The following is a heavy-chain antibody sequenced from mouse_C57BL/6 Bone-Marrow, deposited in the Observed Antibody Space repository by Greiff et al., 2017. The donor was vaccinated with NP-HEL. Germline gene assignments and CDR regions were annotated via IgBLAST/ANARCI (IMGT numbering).Heavy chain of an antibody. V-gene: IGHV1-81*01. J-gene: IGHJ3*01. CDR2: IYPRSGNT. Sequence: VQRVESGAELARPGASVKLSCKASGYTFTSYGISWVKQRTGQGLEWIGEIYPRSGNTYYNEKFKGKATLTADKSSSTAYMELRSLTSEDSAVYFCARDNWFAYWGQGTLVTVSA. CDR3: ARDNWFAY. CDR1: GYTFTSYG.